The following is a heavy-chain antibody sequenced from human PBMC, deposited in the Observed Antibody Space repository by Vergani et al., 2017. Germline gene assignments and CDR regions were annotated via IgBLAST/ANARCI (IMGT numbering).Heavy chain of an antibody. CDR1: GGSISSGGYY. J-gene: IGHJ3*02. Sequence: QVQLQESGPGLVKPSQTLSLTCTVSGGSISSGGYYWSWIRQHPGKGLEWIGYIYYSESTYYNPSLKSRVTISVDTCKNQFSLELSSVTAADSAVYYCARVCREDNGAGAFESWGQGTMVVVSA. D-gene: IGHD2-8*01. CDR3: ARVCREDNGAGAFES. CDR2: IYYSEST. V-gene: IGHV4-31*03.